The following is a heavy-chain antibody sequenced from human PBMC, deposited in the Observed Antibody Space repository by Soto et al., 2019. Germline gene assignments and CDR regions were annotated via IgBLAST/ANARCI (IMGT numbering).Heavy chain of an antibody. Sequence: SETLSLTCTVSGGSISSGGYYWSWIRQHPGKGLEWIGYIYYSGSTYYNPSLKSRVTISVDTSKNQFSLQLSSVTAADTAVYYCARLRCSGGSWPIYYYYYGMDVWGQGTTVTVSS. CDR1: GGSISSGGYY. CDR3: ARLRCSGGSWPIYYYYYGMDV. CDR2: IYYSGST. D-gene: IGHD2-15*01. V-gene: IGHV4-31*03. J-gene: IGHJ6*02.